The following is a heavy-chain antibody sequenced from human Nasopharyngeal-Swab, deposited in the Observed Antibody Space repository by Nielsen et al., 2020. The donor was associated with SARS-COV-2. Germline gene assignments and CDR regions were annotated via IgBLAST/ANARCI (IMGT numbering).Heavy chain of an antibody. V-gene: IGHV4-39*07. D-gene: IGHD2-2*01. J-gene: IGHJ6*03. CDR3: ARGLSGIVPSPILGLGPYYSYYYMDV. CDR2: IYYSGST. Sequence: WIRQPPGKGLEWIGSIYYSGSTYYNPSLKSRVTISVDTSKNQLSLKLSSVTAADTAVYYCARGLSGIVPSPILGLGPYYSYYYMDVWGKGTTVTVSS.